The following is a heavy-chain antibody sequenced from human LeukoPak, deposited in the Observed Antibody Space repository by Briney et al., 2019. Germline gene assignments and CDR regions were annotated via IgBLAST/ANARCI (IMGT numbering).Heavy chain of an antibody. Sequence: GASVKVSCKASGYPFTNYGFSWVRQAPGQGLEWMGGIIPFFGIANYAKKFQGRVTITADESTSTAYMELSSLRCDDTAVYYCARSSVNSSGWTDYFDYWGQGTLVTVSS. D-gene: IGHD6-25*01. CDR2: IIPFFGIA. V-gene: IGHV1-69*13. CDR3: ARSSVNSSGWTDYFDY. CDR1: GYPFTNYG. J-gene: IGHJ4*02.